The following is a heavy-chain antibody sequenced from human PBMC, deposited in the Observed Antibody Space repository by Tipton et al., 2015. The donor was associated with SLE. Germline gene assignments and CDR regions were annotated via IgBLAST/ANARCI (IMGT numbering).Heavy chain of an antibody. V-gene: IGHV3-9*01. Sequence: SLRLSCAASGFTFSSYAMSWVRQAPGKGLEWVSGISWNSDNIGYADSVRGRFIISRDNAKNFVYLQMNSLRADDTALYYCAKDLHIAAAKYIDSWGQGTLVSVSS. CDR3: AKDLHIAAAKYIDS. CDR2: ISWNSDNI. D-gene: IGHD6-13*01. J-gene: IGHJ4*02. CDR1: GFTFSSYA.